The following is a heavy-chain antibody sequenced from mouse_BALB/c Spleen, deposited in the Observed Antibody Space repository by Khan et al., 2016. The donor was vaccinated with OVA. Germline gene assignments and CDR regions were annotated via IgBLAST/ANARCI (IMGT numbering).Heavy chain of an antibody. CDR1: GYSITSDYA. Sequence: EVQLQESGPGLVKPSQSLSLTCTVTGYSITSDYAWNWIRQFPGNKLEWMGYISYSGSTNYNPALKSRISITRDTSKNQFFLQLNSLTTEDTATXYCARDGSRYNYAMDYWGQGTSVTVSS. V-gene: IGHV3-2*02. D-gene: IGHD2-3*01. J-gene: IGHJ4*01. CDR2: ISYSGST. CDR3: ARDGSRYNYAMDY.